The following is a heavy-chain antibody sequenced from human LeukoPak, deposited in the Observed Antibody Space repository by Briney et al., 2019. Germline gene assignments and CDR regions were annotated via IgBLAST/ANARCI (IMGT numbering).Heavy chain of an antibody. CDR2: ISYDGSNK. J-gene: IGHJ3*02. V-gene: IGHV3-30*18. D-gene: IGHD6-19*01. Sequence: GGSLRLSCAASGFTFSSYGMHWVRQAPGKGLEWVAVISYDGSNKYYADSVKGRFTISRDNSKNTLYLQMNSLRAEDTAVYYCAKICDSEDSSGWPDDAFDIWGQGTMVTVSS. CDR3: AKICDSEDSSGWPDDAFDI. CDR1: GFTFSSYG.